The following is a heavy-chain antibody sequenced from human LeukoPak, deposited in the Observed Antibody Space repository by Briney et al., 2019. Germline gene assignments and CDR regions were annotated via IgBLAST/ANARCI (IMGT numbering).Heavy chain of an antibody. CDR1: GFTFSDYG. J-gene: IGHJ4*02. V-gene: IGHV3-21*01. CDR2: ITSDSSYV. D-gene: IGHD6-13*01. Sequence: GRSLRLSCAASGFTFSDYGMHWVRQAPGKGLEWVSSITSDSSYVFYADSVKGRFTISRDNAKNSLYLQMNSLRAEDTAVYYCARGKTGYSSSWQKALDYWGQGTLVTVSS. CDR3: ARGKTGYSSSWQKALDY.